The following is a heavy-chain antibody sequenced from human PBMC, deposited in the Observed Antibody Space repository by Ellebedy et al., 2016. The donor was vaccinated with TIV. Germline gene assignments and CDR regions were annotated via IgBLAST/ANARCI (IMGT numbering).Heavy chain of an antibody. V-gene: IGHV3-53*01. CDR1: GFTVSYTY. D-gene: IGHD1-20*01. CDR2: IHTGGDT. Sequence: GGSLRLSCAASGFTVSYTYMSWVRQAPGKGLEWVSVIHTGGDTYYADSVKGRFTISRDSSKNTLYLQMNSLRAEVTAVYYCARRITGTYGDDALDIWGQGTMVTVSS. J-gene: IGHJ3*02. CDR3: ARRITGTYGDDALDI.